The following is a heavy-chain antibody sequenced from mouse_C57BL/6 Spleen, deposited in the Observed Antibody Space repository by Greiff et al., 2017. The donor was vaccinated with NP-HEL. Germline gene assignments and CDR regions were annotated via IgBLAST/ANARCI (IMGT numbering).Heavy chain of an antibody. Sequence: VQLQQSGPELVKPGASVKISCKASGYTFTDYYMNWVKQSHGKSLEWIGDINPNNGGTSYNQKFKGKATLTVDKSSSTAYMELRSLTSEDSAVYYCARAPLRSYYFDYWGQGTTLTVSS. CDR3: ARAPLRSYYFDY. V-gene: IGHV1-26*01. D-gene: IGHD1-1*01. J-gene: IGHJ2*01. CDR2: INPNNGGT. CDR1: GYTFTDYY.